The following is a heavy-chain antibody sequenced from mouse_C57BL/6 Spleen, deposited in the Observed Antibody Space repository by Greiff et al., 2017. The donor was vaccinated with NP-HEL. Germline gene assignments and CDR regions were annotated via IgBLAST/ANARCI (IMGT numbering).Heavy chain of an antibody. CDR1: GFTFSSYA. J-gene: IGHJ3*01. D-gene: IGHD4-1*01. V-gene: IGHV5-4*01. CDR3: ARDATGGAWFAY. Sequence: EVKLVESGGGLVKPGGSLKLSCAASGFTFSSYAMSWVRQTPEKRLEWVATISDGGSYTYYPDNVKGRFTISRDNAKNNLYLQMSHLKSEDTAMYYCARDATGGAWFAYWGQGTLVTVSA. CDR2: ISDGGSYT.